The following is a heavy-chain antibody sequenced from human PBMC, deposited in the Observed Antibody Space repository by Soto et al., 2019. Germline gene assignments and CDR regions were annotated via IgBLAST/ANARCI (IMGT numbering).Heavy chain of an antibody. CDR2: IWYDGSNK. J-gene: IGHJ6*02. V-gene: IGHV3-33*01. CDR1: GFTFSSYS. Sequence: QVQLVESGGGVVQPGRSLRLSCAASGFTFSSYSMHWVRQAPGKGLEWVAVIWYDGSNKYYADSVKGRFTISRDNSKNTLYLQMNSLRAEDTAVYYCARGGDYYYGMDVWGQGTTVTVSS. CDR3: ARGGDYYYGMDV.